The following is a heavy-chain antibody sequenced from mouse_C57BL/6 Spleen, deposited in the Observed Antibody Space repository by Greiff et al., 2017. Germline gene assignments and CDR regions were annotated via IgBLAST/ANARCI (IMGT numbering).Heavy chain of an antibody. CDR1: GYAFSSSW. CDR3: SLTTVVAEAY. D-gene: IGHD1-1*01. Sequence: QVQLQQSGPELVKPGASVKISCKASGYAFSSSWMNWVKQRPGKGLEWIGRIYPGDGDTNYNGKFKGKATLTADKSSSTAYMQLSSLTSEDSAVYFCSLTTVVAEAYWGQGTLVTVSA. V-gene: IGHV1-82*01. J-gene: IGHJ3*01. CDR2: IYPGDGDT.